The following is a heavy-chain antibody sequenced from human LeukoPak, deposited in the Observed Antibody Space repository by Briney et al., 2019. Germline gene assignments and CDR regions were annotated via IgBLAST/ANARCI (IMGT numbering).Heavy chain of an antibody. Sequence: ASVKVSCKASGYTFTNYYMHWVRQAPGQGLEWMGVIDPSAGSTAYAQKFQGRVTMTRDTATSTVYMELSSLRSEDTAVYYCARAHYASSNIKVTFDVWGKGTTVTVSS. J-gene: IGHJ6*04. CDR3: ARAHYASSNIKVTFDV. CDR1: GYTFTNYY. CDR2: IDPSAGST. V-gene: IGHV1-46*01. D-gene: IGHD3-22*01.